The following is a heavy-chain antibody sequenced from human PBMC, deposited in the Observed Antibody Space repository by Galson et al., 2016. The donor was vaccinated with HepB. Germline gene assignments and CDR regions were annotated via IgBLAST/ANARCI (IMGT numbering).Heavy chain of an antibody. J-gene: IGHJ1*01. CDR3: AAGTWEFLQH. CDR2: ISGNNDET. Sequence: SVKVSCKASGYTFTNYGVSWVRQAPGQGLEWMGWISGNNDETKYAQNFQDRVTMTTDTSTSTGYMELRSLRSDDTAVYYCAAGTWEFLQHWGQGTLVIVSS. V-gene: IGHV1-18*01. CDR1: GYTFTNYG. D-gene: IGHD6-13*01.